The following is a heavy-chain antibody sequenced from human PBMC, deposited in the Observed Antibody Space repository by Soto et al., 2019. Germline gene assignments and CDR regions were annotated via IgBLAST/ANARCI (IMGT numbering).Heavy chain of an antibody. V-gene: IGHV4-31*03. J-gene: IGHJ6*03. CDR1: GGSISSGGYY. D-gene: IGHD6-13*01. CDR3: ACLPGYSSSWPSDYYYYYYMDV. Sequence: SETLSLTCTVSGGSISSGGYYWSWIRQHPGKGLEWIGYIYYSGSTYYNPSLKSRVTISVDTSKNQFSLKLSSVTAADTAVYYCACLPGYSSSWPSDYYYYYYMDVWGKGTTVTVSS. CDR2: IYYSGST.